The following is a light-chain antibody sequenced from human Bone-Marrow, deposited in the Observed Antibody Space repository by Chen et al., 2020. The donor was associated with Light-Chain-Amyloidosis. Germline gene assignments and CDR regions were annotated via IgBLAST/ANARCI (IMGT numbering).Light chain of an antibody. CDR3: AAWDDSLNGVV. V-gene: IGLV1-44*01. J-gene: IGLJ2*01. CDR1: TSNIGTYT. Sequence: QSVLTQPPSTSGTPGQRVTISCSGSTSNIGTYTVNWYRQVPGTAPRPLIQSENQRPSGVPDRFSGSKSGTSASLAISWLQSEDEADYYCAAWDDSLNGVVFGGGTKLTVL. CDR2: SEN.